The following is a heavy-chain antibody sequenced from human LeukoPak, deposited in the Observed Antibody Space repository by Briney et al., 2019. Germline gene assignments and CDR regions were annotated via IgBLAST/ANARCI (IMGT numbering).Heavy chain of an antibody. CDR3: AKPYIAAAGSDGYYFDY. CDR2: ISYDGSNK. J-gene: IGHJ4*02. CDR1: GFTFSSYG. Sequence: PGGSLRLSCAASGFTFSSYGMPWVRQAPGKGLEWVAVISYDGSNKYYADSVKGRFTISRDNSKNTLYLQMNSLRAEDTAVYYCAKPYIAAAGSDGYYFDYWGQGTLVTVSS. D-gene: IGHD6-13*01. V-gene: IGHV3-30*18.